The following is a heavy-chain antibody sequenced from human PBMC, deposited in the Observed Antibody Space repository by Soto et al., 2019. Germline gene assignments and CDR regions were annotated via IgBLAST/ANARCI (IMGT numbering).Heavy chain of an antibody. J-gene: IGHJ4*02. D-gene: IGHD3-10*01. Sequence: EVQLLESGGGLVQPGGSLRLSCAASGFTFSSYAMSWVRQAPGKGLEWVSAISGSGGSTYYADSVKGRFTISRDNSKNTLYLQMNSLRAEDTAVYYCGKEGRHYYGSGSYYKFDYWGQGTLVTVSS. V-gene: IGHV3-23*01. CDR3: GKEGRHYYGSGSYYKFDY. CDR1: GFTFSSYA. CDR2: ISGSGGST.